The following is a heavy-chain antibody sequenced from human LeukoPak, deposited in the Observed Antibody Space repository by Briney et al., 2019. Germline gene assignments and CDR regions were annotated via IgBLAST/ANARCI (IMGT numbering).Heavy chain of an antibody. D-gene: IGHD3-3*01. CDR3: AREAITIFGVVRTQTTYGPHRFDP. J-gene: IGHJ5*02. CDR2: FDPEDGET. CDR1: GYTLTELS. V-gene: IGHV1-24*01. Sequence: ASVKVPCKFSGYTLTELSMHGVRQAPGKGFEGMGGFDPEDGETIYAQKFQGRVTMTENTSTDTAYMELSSLRSEDTAVYYCAREAITIFGVVRTQTTYGPHRFDPWGQGTLVTVSS.